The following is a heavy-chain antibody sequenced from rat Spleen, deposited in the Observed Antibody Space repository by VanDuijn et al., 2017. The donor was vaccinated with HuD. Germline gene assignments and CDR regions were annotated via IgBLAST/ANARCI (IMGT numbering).Heavy chain of an antibody. CDR3: TTVIMDA. CDR2: ISYDGSST. Sequence: EVQLVESGGGLVQPGRSLKLSCAASGFTFSDYNMGWVRQAPKKGLEWVATISYDGSSTYYRYSVKGRFTISRDNTKSTIYLQMDSLRSEDTATYYCTTVIMDAWGQGASVTVSS. J-gene: IGHJ4*01. D-gene: IGHD1-1*01. V-gene: IGHV5-7*01. CDR1: GFTFSDYN.